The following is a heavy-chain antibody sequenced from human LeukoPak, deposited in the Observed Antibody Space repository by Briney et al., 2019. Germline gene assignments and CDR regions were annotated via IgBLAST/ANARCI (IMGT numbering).Heavy chain of an antibody. D-gene: IGHD3-9*01. CDR3: ARVAERTWLPYDAAFDI. Sequence: PSETLSLTCTVSGGSISSSSYHWGWIRQPPGKGLEWIGSIYYSGSTYYNPSLKSRVTISVDTSKNQFSLKLSSVTAADTAVYYCARVAERTWLPYDAAFDIWGLGTMVTVSS. J-gene: IGHJ3*02. CDR1: GGSISSSSYH. CDR2: IYYSGST. V-gene: IGHV4-39*07.